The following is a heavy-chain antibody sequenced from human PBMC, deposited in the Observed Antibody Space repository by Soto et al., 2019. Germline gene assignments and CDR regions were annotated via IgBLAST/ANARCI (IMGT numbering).Heavy chain of an antibody. CDR2: ISGSGGST. V-gene: IGHV3-23*01. CDR3: AKFIRRSWYPFDY. CDR1: GFTSSSYA. Sequence: PGGSLRLSCAASGFTSSSYAMSWVRQAPGKGLEWVSAISGSGGSTYYADSVKGRFTISRDNSKNTLYLQMNSLRAEDTAVYYCAKFIRRSWYPFDYWGQGTLVTVSS. J-gene: IGHJ4*02. D-gene: IGHD6-13*01.